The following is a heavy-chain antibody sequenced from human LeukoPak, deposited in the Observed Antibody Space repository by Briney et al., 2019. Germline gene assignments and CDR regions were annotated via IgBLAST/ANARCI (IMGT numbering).Heavy chain of an antibody. Sequence: GESLKISCKGSGYSFTAYWIAWVRQMPGKGLEWMGIIYPGDSDTRYSPSFQGQVTISADKSISTAYLQWSSLKASDTAMYYCARGGYCSSTSCAFDYRGQGTLVTVSS. D-gene: IGHD2-2*03. CDR3: ARGGYCSSTSCAFDY. V-gene: IGHV5-51*01. CDR1: GYSFTAYW. J-gene: IGHJ4*02. CDR2: IYPGDSDT.